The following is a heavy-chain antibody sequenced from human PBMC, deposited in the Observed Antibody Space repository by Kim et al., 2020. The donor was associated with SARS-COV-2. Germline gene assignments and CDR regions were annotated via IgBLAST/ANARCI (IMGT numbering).Heavy chain of an antibody. Sequence: GSLRLSCAASGFTFSSYSMNWVRQAPGKGLEWVSSISSSSSYIYYADSVKGRFTISRDNAKNSLYLQMNSLRAEDTAVYYCARMGGRFGDYYYGMDVWGQGTTVTVSS. D-gene: IGHD3-10*01. V-gene: IGHV3-21*01. CDR2: ISSSSSYI. CDR1: GFTFSSYS. J-gene: IGHJ6*02. CDR3: ARMGGRFGDYYYGMDV.